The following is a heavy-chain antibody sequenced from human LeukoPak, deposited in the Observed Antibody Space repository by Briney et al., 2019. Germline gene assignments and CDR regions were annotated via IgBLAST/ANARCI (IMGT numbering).Heavy chain of an antibody. Sequence: PGGSLRLSCEASGFTFSAYAMTWVRQAPGKGLEWVALMSYDGSEIYYADSVKGRFTISRDNSKNTLYLQMNSLRAEDTAVYYCARVPVVVITTYYFDYWGQGTLVTVSS. CDR1: GFTFSAYA. J-gene: IGHJ4*02. D-gene: IGHD3-22*01. CDR2: MSYDGSEI. CDR3: ARVPVVVITTYYFDY. V-gene: IGHV3-30*04.